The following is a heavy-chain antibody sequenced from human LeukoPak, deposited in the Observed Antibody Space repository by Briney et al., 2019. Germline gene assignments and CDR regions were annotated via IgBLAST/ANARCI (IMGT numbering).Heavy chain of an antibody. CDR3: ARDPSAVARYFDH. CDR2: IEGDGSST. V-gene: IGHV3-74*01. D-gene: IGHD6-19*01. J-gene: IGHJ4*02. Sequence: GGSLRLSCAASGFTFSPYWMHWVRQGPGKGLVWVSRIEGDGSSTSYADSVKGRFTISRDNAKNTLYLQMNSLRAEDTAVYYCARDPSAVARYFDHWGQGTLVTVSS. CDR1: GFTFSPYW.